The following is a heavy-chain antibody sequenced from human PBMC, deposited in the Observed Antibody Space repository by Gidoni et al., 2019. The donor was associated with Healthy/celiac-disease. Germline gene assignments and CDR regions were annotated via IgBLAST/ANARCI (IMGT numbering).Heavy chain of an antibody. CDR1: GFTFSSYA. CDR3: AKDYEDRIAVAGTYFDY. J-gene: IGHJ4*02. Sequence: EVQLLESGGGLVQPGGSLRLSCAASGFTFSSYAMSWVRQAPGKGLEWVSAISGSGGSTYYADSVKGRFTISRDNSKNTLYLQMNSLRAEDTAVYYCAKDYEDRIAVAGTYFDYWGQGTLVTVSS. D-gene: IGHD6-19*01. V-gene: IGHV3-23*01. CDR2: ISGSGGST.